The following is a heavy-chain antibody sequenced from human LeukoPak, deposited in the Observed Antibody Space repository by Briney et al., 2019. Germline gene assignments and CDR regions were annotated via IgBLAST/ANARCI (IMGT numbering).Heavy chain of an antibody. CDR2: ISRSGDST. D-gene: IGHD4-17*01. J-gene: IGHJ3*02. Sequence: GGSLRLSCAASGFTFDNYAMSWVRQAPGKGLEWVSAISRSGDSTYYADSVKGRFTISRDNSKNTLYLQMNSLRAEDTAAYYCAKDPNGDYIGTFDIWGQGTMVTVSS. V-gene: IGHV3-23*01. CDR3: AKDPNGDYIGTFDI. CDR1: GFTFDNYA.